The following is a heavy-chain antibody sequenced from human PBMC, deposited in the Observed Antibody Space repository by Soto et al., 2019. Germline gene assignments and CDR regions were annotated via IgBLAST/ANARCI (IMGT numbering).Heavy chain of an antibody. Sequence: ASVKVSCKASGCTFTSYGISWVRQAPGQGLEWMGWISAYNGNTNYAQKLQGRVTMTTDTSTSTAYMELRSLRSDDTAGYYCARVSDILTGYYKGRYFDYWGQGTLVTVSS. CDR1: GCTFTSYG. CDR3: ARVSDILTGYYKGRYFDY. V-gene: IGHV1-18*04. CDR2: ISAYNGNT. D-gene: IGHD3-9*01. J-gene: IGHJ4*02.